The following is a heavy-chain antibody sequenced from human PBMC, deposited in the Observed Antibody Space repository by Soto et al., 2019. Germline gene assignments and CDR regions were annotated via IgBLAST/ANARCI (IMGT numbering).Heavy chain of an antibody. J-gene: IGHJ5*02. V-gene: IGHV3-23*01. D-gene: IGHD3-16*01. Sequence: EGQLLQSGGDLVQPGGSLRLSCAGSGLTLRSYAMTWIRQTPEKGLEWVSTITGRSAVPSYADSVNGRFTVSRDNSKNTVYLQMNSLRRDDTAFYYCGKGGPFTGGFDPWGQGALVTVSA. CDR2: ITGRSAVP. CDR1: GLTLRSYA. CDR3: GKGGPFTGGFDP.